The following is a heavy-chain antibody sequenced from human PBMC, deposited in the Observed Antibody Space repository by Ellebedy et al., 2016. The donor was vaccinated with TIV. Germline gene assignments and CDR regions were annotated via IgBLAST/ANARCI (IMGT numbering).Heavy chain of an antibody. J-gene: IGHJ4*02. D-gene: IGHD5-24*01. V-gene: IGHV3-30*18. CDR1: GFTFSSYG. CDR3: AKDLGRWLKYFDS. Sequence: GESLKISCAASGFTFSSYGMHWVRQAPGKGLEWVAGMLYDGNDEYYADSVKGRFTISSDSSKTTSYLQMNSLRPEDTAVYYCAKDLGRWLKYFDSWGQGTLVTVSS. CDR2: MLYDGNDE.